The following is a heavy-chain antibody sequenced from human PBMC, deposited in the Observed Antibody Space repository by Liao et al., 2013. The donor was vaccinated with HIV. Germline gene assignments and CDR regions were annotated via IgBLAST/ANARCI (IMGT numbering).Heavy chain of an antibody. V-gene: IGHV4-31*03. CDR3: ARERGFFDY. CDR2: ISPTGGA. CDR1: GGSISSDDYY. D-gene: IGHD3-10*01. J-gene: IGHJ4*02. Sequence: QVQLQESGPGLVKPSQTLSLTCTVSGGSISSDDYYWTWIRQPPGKGLEWIGRISPTGGANYNPSLQTRVYMSIDTLKKQFSLNLNSMNVADTAVYYCARERGFFDYWGQGALVTVSS.